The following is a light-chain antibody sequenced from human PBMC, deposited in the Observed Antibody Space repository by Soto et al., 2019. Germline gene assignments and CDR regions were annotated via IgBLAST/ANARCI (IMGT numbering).Light chain of an antibody. CDR2: EVN. CDR1: SSDVGGYNY. J-gene: IGLJ1*01. V-gene: IGLV2-8*01. CDR3: SSYGGSYNNV. Sequence: QSALTQPPSASGSPGQSVTISCTGTSSDVGGYNYVSWYQQHPGKAPKLIIYEVNKRPSGVPDRFSGSKSGNTASLTVSGLQAEDEADYYYSSYGGSYNNVFGTGTKLTVL.